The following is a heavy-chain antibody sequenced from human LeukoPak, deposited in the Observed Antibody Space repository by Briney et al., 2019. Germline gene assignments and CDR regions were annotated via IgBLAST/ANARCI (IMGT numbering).Heavy chain of an antibody. D-gene: IGHD3-22*01. CDR1: GFTFSSYS. V-gene: IGHV3-48*02. Sequence: GGSLRLSCAASGFTFSSYSMIWVRQAPGKGLEWVSYISSSSSTIYYADRVKGRFTISRDNAKNSLYLQMKSLRDEETAVYYCARGAYYYDSSGYYYVRYFDYWGQGTLVTVSS. CDR3: ARGAYYYDSSGYYYVRYFDY. J-gene: IGHJ4*02. CDR2: ISSSSSTI.